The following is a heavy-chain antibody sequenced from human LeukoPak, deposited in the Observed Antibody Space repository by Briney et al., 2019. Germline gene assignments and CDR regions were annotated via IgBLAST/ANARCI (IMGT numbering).Heavy chain of an antibody. Sequence: SETLSLTCTVSGGSISSYYWSWIRQPPGKGLEWIGYIYYSGNTNYNPSLKSRVIISVDTSKNQFSLKLSSVTAADTAVYYCARVVGATTNYAFDIWGQGTMVTVSS. D-gene: IGHD1-26*01. V-gene: IGHV4-59*01. CDR2: IYYSGNT. CDR3: ARVVGATTNYAFDI. CDR1: GGSISSYY. J-gene: IGHJ3*02.